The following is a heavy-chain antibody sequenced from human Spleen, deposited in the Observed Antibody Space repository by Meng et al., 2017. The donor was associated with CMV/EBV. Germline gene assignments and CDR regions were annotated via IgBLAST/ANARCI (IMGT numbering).Heavy chain of an antibody. V-gene: IGHV3-9*01. J-gene: IGHJ4*02. CDR1: GFPFDDKA. CDR2: ISWNGNNM. Sequence: GGSLRLSCAASGFPFDDKAMHWVRQAPGKGLEWVSSISWNGNNMAYADSVKGRFTISRDNSKNTLYLQMNSLRAEDTAVYYCARHHGRNWGQGTLVTVSS. CDR3: ARHHGRN. D-gene: IGHD1-1*01.